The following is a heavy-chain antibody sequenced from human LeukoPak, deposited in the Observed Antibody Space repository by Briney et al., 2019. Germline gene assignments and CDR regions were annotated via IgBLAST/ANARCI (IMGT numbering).Heavy chain of an antibody. CDR1: GNTFTAYY. Sequence: ASVKVSCKASGNTFTAYYIHWVRQAPGQGLEWMGWINSNSGGTNYAQKFQGRVTMTRDTSISTAYMELSRLRSDDTAVYYCARYSAIVPFDYWGQGILVTVSS. CDR2: INSNSGGT. V-gene: IGHV1-2*02. CDR3: ARYSAIVPFDY. D-gene: IGHD5-18*01. J-gene: IGHJ4*02.